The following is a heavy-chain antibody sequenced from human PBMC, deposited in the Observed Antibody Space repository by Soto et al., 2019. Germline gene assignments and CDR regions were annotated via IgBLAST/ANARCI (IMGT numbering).Heavy chain of an antibody. Sequence: ASVKVSCKASGYTFTSYYMHWVRQAPGQGLEWMGIINPSGGSTSYAQKFQGRVTMTRDTSTSTVYIELSSLRSEDTAVYYCARGSWFAGITMVRGVFYGMDVWGQGTTVTVSS. CDR2: INPSGGST. CDR1: GYTFTSYY. V-gene: IGHV1-46*01. D-gene: IGHD3-10*01. CDR3: ARGSWFAGITMVRGVFYGMDV. J-gene: IGHJ6*02.